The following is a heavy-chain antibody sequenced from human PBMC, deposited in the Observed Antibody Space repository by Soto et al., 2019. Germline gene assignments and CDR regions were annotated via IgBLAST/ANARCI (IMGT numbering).Heavy chain of an antibody. Sequence: QVQLVESGGGVVQPGRSLRLSCAASGFTFSSYGMHWVRQAPGKGLEWVAVISYDGSNKYYADSVKSRFTISRDNSKNTLYLQMNSLRAADTAVYYCAKDTIAVAPTFDYWGQGTLVTVSS. D-gene: IGHD6-19*01. CDR2: ISYDGSNK. CDR1: GFTFSSYG. CDR3: AKDTIAVAPTFDY. V-gene: IGHV3-30*18. J-gene: IGHJ4*02.